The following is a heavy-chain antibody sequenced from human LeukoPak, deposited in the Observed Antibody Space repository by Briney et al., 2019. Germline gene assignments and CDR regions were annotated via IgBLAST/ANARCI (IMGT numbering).Heavy chain of an antibody. CDR3: ASLDGYDPDASG. V-gene: IGHV1-46*01. D-gene: IGHD5-12*01. CDR2: INPSGGST. Sequence: ASVKVSCKAPGYTFTSYYMHWVRQAPGQGLEWMGIINPSGGSTSYAQKFQGRVTMTRDTSTSTVYMELSSLRSEDTAVYYCASLDGYDPDASGWGQGTLVTVSS. CDR1: GYTFTSYY. J-gene: IGHJ4*02.